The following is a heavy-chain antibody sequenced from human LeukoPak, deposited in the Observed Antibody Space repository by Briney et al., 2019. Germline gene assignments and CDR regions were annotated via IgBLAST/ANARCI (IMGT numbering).Heavy chain of an antibody. Sequence: SETLSLTCTVSGGSISGYHWSWIRQPPGKGLEWIGFIYYSGSTNYNPSLKSRVTISVDTSKNQFSLRLSSVTAADTAVYYCARPYRGGWYGSFDIWGQGTMVTVSS. D-gene: IGHD6-19*01. V-gene: IGHV4-59*08. J-gene: IGHJ3*02. CDR1: GGSISGYH. CDR2: IYYSGST. CDR3: ARPYRGGWYGSFDI.